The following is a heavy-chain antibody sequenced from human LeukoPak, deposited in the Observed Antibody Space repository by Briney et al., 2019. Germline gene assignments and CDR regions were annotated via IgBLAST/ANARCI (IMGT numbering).Heavy chain of an antibody. Sequence: ASVTVSCKASGYTFTSYAMHWVRQAPGQRLEWMGWINAGNGNTKYSQKFQGRVTITRGTSASTAYMELSSLRSEDTAVYYCARDLDSSSWYDYWGQGTLVTVSS. J-gene: IGHJ4*02. CDR2: INAGNGNT. CDR3: ARDLDSSSWYDY. D-gene: IGHD6-13*01. V-gene: IGHV1-3*01. CDR1: GYTFTSYA.